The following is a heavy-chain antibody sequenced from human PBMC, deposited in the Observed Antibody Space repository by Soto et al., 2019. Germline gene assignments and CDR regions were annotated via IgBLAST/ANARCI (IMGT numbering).Heavy chain of an antibody. CDR2: ISYDGSNK. V-gene: IGHV3-30*18. CDR3: AKVSDYYYYYGMDV. CDR1: GFTFSSYG. Sequence: PGGSLRLSCAASGFTFSSYGMHWVRQAPGKGLEWVAVISYDGSNKYYADSVKGRFTISRDNSKNTLYLQMNSLRAEDTAVYYCAKVSDYYYYYGMDVWGQGTTVTVSS. J-gene: IGHJ6*02.